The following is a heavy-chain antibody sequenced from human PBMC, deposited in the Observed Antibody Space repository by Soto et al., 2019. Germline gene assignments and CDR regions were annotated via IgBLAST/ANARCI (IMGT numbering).Heavy chain of an antibody. CDR2: ISSSGSTI. J-gene: IGHJ4*02. Sequence: SLRLSCAASGFTFSSYEMNWVRQAPGKGLEWVSYISSSGSTIYYADSVKGRFTISRDNAKNSLYLQMNSLRAEDTAVYYCARVEVAGGFDYWGQGTLVTVSS. CDR3: ARVEVAGGFDY. D-gene: IGHD6-19*01. V-gene: IGHV3-48*03. CDR1: GFTFSSYE.